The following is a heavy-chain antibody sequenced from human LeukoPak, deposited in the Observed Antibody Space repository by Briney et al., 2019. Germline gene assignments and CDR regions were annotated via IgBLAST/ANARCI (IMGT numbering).Heavy chain of an antibody. J-gene: IGHJ6*03. Sequence: PSETLSLTCAVYGGSFSGYHWSWIRQPPGKGLEWIGEINQSGSTNYNPSLKSRVTISADTSKNQFSLKLSSVTAADTAVYYCARGWYYYYYMDVWGKGTTVTVSS. CDR3: ARGWYYYYYMDV. CDR2: INQSGST. CDR1: GGSFSGYH. V-gene: IGHV4-34*01.